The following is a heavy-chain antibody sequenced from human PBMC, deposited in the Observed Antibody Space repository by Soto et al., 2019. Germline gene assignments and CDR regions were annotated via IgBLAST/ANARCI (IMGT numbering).Heavy chain of an antibody. V-gene: IGHV6-1*01. CDR1: GDSVSSNSAA. CDR2: TYYRSKWYN. J-gene: IGHJ5*02. CDR3: ARVFSSSWGEYNWFDP. D-gene: IGHD6-13*01. Sequence: PSQTLSLTCXISGDSVSSNSAAWNWIRQSPSRGLEWLGRTYYRSKWYNDYAVSVKSRITINPDTSKNQFSLQLNSVTPEDTAVYYCARVFSSSWGEYNWFDPWGQGTLVTVSS.